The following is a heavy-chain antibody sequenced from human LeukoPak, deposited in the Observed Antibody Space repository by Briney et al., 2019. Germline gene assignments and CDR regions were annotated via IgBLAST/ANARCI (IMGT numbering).Heavy chain of an antibody. D-gene: IGHD3-22*01. CDR3: AREDDSSGSLDY. V-gene: IGHV4-31*03. Sequence: SQTLSLTCTVSGGSISSGGYYWSWIRQHSGKCLEWIGYIYYSGSTYYNPSLKSRVTISVDTSKNQFSLKLSSVTAADTAVYYCAREDDSSGSLDYWGQGTLVTVSS. CDR2: IYYSGST. CDR1: GGSISSGGYY. J-gene: IGHJ4*02.